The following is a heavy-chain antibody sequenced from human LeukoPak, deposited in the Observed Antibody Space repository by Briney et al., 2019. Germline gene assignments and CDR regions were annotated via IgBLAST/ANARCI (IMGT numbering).Heavy chain of an antibody. CDR2: INSDGSST. J-gene: IGHJ5*02. V-gene: IGHV3-74*01. CDR3: TRRVGATRWYDP. Sequence: GGSLRLSCAASGFTFSTYWMHWVRQAPGEGLVWVSRINSDGSSTNYADSVKGRFTISRDNAKNTLYLQMNSLRVEDTAVYYCTRRVGATRWYDPWGQGTLVTVSS. CDR1: GFTFSTYW. D-gene: IGHD2-15*01.